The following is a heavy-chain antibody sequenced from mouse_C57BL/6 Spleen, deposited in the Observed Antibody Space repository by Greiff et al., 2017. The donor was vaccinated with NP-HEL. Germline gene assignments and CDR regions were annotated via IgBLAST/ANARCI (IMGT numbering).Heavy chain of an antibody. D-gene: IGHD1-1*01. CDR3: AREEITTVVATGGFDY. V-gene: IGHV3-6*01. J-gene: IGHJ2*01. CDR1: GYSITSGYY. Sequence: EVKLMESGPGLVKPSQSLSLTCSVTGYSITSGYYWNWIRQFPGNKLEWMGYISYDGSNNYNPSLKNRISITRDTSKNQFFLKLNSVTTEDTATYYCAREEITTVVATGGFDYWGQGTTLTVSS. CDR2: ISYDGSN.